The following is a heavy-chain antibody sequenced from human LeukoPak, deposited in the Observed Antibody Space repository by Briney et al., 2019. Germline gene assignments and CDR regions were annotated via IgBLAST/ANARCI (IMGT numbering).Heavy chain of an antibody. D-gene: IGHD5-18*01. J-gene: IGHJ4*02. V-gene: IGHV3-30*03. CDR2: ISYDGSNK. Sequence: GGSLRLSCAASGFTFSSYGMHWVRQAPGKGLEWVAVISYDGSNKYYADSVKGRFTISRDNSKNTLYLQMNSLRAEDTAVYYCARSDETPMDFDHWGQGTLATVSS. CDR3: ARSDETPMDFDH. CDR1: GFTFSSYG.